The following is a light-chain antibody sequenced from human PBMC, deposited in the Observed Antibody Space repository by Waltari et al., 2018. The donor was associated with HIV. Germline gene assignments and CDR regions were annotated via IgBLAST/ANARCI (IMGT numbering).Light chain of an antibody. Sequence: SYELTQPPSVSVSPGQTASITCSGDKLGDNYACWYQQKPGQSPVLVIYQDNKRPSGIPGRFSGSNSGNTATLTISGTQAMDEADYYCQAWDSSLVVFGGGTKLTVL. J-gene: IGLJ2*01. CDR3: QAWDSSLVV. CDR1: KLGDNY. CDR2: QDN. V-gene: IGLV3-1*01.